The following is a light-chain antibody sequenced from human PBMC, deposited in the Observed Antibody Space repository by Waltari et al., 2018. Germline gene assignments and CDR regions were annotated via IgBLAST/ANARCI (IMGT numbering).Light chain of an antibody. CDR1: NSNIGRNT. Sequence: QSVLAQPPSASGTPRQRVTISCSGSNSNIGRNTVNWYQQFPGTAPTLLVYDNFQRPSGVRDRFSGSKSGTSAYLAILGVRPEDEADYYCATWDDSLNGPVFGGGTKLTVL. V-gene: IGLV1-44*01. CDR2: DNF. CDR3: ATWDDSLNGPV. J-gene: IGLJ2*01.